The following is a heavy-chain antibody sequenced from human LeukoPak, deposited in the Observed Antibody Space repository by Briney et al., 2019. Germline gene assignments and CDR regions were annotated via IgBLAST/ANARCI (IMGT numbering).Heavy chain of an antibody. J-gene: IGHJ4*02. CDR1: GFTFSSYA. CDR2: IGGRGTIT. CDR3: AKDDDYVEYGYYFDF. V-gene: IGHV3-23*01. D-gene: IGHD4-17*01. Sequence: SGGSLRLSCAASGFTFSSYAMSWVRQAPGKGLEWVSAIGGRGTITYYADSVKGRSTISKDNSKNTLYLQMNSLRAEDTAVYYCAKDDDYVEYGYYFDFWGQGTLVTVSS.